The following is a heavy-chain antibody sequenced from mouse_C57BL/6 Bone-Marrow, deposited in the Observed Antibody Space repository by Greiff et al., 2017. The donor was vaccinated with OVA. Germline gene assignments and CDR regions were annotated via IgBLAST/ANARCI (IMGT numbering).Heavy chain of an antibody. V-gene: IGHV1-85*01. Sequence: VQLQQSGPELVKPGASVKLSCKASGYTFTSYDINWVKQRPGQGLEWIGWIYPRDGSTKYNEKFKGKATLTVDTSSSTAYMELHSLTSEDSAVYFCARRVYYGSSPRYWYFDVWGTGTTVTVSS. CDR1: GYTFTSYD. D-gene: IGHD1-1*01. J-gene: IGHJ1*03. CDR3: ARRVYYGSSPRYWYFDV. CDR2: IYPRDGST.